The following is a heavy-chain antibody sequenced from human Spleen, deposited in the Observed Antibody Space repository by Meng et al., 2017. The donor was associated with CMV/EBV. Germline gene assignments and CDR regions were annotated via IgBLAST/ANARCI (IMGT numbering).Heavy chain of an antibody. J-gene: IGHJ4*02. CDR1: GFTFSDYA. V-gene: IGHV3-30*04. D-gene: IGHD6-19*01. Sequence: GGSLRLSCAASGFTFSDYAIHWVRQAPGKGLEWVAVISGDASKQFYTDSVKGRFTISRDNSKNTSYLQMNSLRGDDTAVYYCARVTRYSSGRLDYWGQGTLVTVSS. CDR3: ARVTRYSSGRLDY. CDR2: ISGDASKQ.